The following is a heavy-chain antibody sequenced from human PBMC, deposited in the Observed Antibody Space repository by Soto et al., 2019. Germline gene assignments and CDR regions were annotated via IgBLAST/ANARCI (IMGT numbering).Heavy chain of an antibody. D-gene: IGHD6-13*01. CDR2: IYPGDSDT. V-gene: IGHV5-51*01. Sequence: SLKISCKGSGYSFTSYWIGWVRQMPGKGLEWMGIIYPGDSDTRYSPSFQGQVTISAEKSISTAYLQWGSLKASDTAMYYCARPGGEQLVFGAFDIWGQGTMVTVSS. J-gene: IGHJ3*02. CDR3: ARPGGEQLVFGAFDI. CDR1: GYSFTSYW.